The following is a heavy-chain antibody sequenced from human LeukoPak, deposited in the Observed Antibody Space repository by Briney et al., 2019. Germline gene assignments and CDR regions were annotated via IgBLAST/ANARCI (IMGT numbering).Heavy chain of an antibody. CDR1: GYTFTSYY. CDR3: ARKNYDSSGSNGFDY. J-gene: IGHJ4*02. Sequence: ASAKVSCKASGYTFTSYYMHWVRQAPGQGLEWMGIINPSGGSTSYAQKFQGRVTMTRDTSTSTVYMELSSLRSEDTAVYYCARKNYDSSGSNGFDYWGQGTLVTVSS. V-gene: IGHV1-46*01. CDR2: INPSGGST. D-gene: IGHD3-22*01.